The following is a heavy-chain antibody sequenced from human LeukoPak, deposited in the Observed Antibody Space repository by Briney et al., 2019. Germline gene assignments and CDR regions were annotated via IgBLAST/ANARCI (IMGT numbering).Heavy chain of an antibody. Sequence: PGGSLRLSCAASGFTFSSYSMNWVRQAPGKGLEWVSYISSSSSTIYYADSVKGRFTISRDNAKNSLYLQMNSLRAEDTAVYYCARSLWFGDSNLDYWGQGTLVTVSS. V-gene: IGHV3-48*01. CDR3: ARSLWFGDSNLDY. D-gene: IGHD3-10*01. CDR1: GFTFSSYS. CDR2: ISSSSSTI. J-gene: IGHJ4*02.